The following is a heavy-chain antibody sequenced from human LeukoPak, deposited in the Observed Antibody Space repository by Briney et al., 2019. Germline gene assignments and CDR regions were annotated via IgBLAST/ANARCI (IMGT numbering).Heavy chain of an antibody. CDR3: ARVQYDFWSGYCFDY. V-gene: IGHV3-66*02. CDR2: IYSGGST. CDR1: GFTVSGNY. Sequence: PGGSLRLSCAASGFTVSGNYMSWVRQAPGKGPEWVSVIYSGGSTYYADSVKGRFTISRDNSKNTLYLQMNSLRAEDTAVYYCARVQYDFWSGYCFDYWGQGTLVTVSS. J-gene: IGHJ4*02. D-gene: IGHD3-3*01.